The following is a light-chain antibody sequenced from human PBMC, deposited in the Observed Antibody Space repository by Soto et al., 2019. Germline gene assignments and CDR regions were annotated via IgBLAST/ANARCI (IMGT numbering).Light chain of an antibody. V-gene: IGKV3-11*01. CDR3: QQRSSWPLT. Sequence: EIVLTQSPATLSLSPGERATLSCRASQSVSRYLAWYQQKPGQAPRLVIYDESNRATGIPARFSGSGSGTDFTLTISSLEPEEFAVYYCQQRSSWPLTFGGGTKVEIK. J-gene: IGKJ4*01. CDR2: DES. CDR1: QSVSRY.